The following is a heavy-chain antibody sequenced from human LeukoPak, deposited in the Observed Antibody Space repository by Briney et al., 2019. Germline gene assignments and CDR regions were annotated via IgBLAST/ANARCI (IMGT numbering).Heavy chain of an antibody. Sequence: PGGSLRPSCAASGFIFTDYAMHWVRQAPGKGLEWVATVSYDGAFTEYPDSVKGRFTISRDSSKTAVYLQIQSLRLEDTALYYCVRVTALQQMWLIYDSWGQGTPVTVSS. CDR1: GFIFTDYA. CDR3: VRVTALQQMWLIYDS. J-gene: IGHJ5*01. CDR2: VSYDGAFT. D-gene: IGHD5-18*01. V-gene: IGHV3-30-3*01.